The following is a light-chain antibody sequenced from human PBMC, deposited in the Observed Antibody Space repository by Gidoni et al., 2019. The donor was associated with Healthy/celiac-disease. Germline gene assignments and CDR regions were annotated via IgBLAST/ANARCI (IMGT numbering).Light chain of an antibody. Sequence: EIVLTQSPATLSLAPGERATISCRASQSVSSYLDWYQQKPGQAPRLLIYDASNRATGIPARFSGSGSGTDFTLTISSLEPEDFAVYYCQQRSNWPPTLTFGGGTKVEIK. V-gene: IGKV3-11*01. CDR2: DAS. J-gene: IGKJ4*01. CDR1: QSVSSY. CDR3: QQRSNWPPTLT.